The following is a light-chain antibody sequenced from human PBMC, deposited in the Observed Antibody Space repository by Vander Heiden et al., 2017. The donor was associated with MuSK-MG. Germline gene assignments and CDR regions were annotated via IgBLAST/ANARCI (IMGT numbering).Light chain of an antibody. Sequence: EIVMTQSPATLSVSPGERATLSCRASQSVNINLAWYQQKPGQAPRLLIYGAFIKATGSPARFSDSGSGTEFTLTISSLQSEDVAVYYCQQDGSWPQTFGQGTKVEIK. CDR1: QSVNIN. V-gene: IGKV3-15*01. J-gene: IGKJ1*01. CDR3: QQDGSWPQT. CDR2: GAF.